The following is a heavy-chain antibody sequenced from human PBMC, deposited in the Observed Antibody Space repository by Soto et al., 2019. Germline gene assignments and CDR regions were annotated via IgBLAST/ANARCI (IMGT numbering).Heavy chain of an antibody. Sequence: GGSLRLSCAASGFSFSSFPMNWVRQAPGRGLEWVSYISSLGSTINYADSVRGRFSISRDNGKNTLYLQMNSLRDEDTAVYFCARAGYTSGWYEYAFDIWGQGTMVTVSS. CDR3: ARAGYTSGWYEYAFDI. D-gene: IGHD6-19*01. CDR1: GFSFSSFP. V-gene: IGHV3-48*02. CDR2: ISSLGSTI. J-gene: IGHJ3*02.